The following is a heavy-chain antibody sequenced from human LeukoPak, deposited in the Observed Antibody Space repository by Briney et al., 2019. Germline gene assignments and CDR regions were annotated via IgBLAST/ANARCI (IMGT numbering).Heavy chain of an antibody. CDR1: GFTFSSYA. CDR3: AKSSRGYSYGISDAFDI. D-gene: IGHD5-18*01. V-gene: IGHV3-23*01. CDR2: ISGSGGST. J-gene: IGHJ3*02. Sequence: GGSLRLSCVASGFTFSSYAMSWARQAPGKGLEWVSAISGSGGSTYYADSVKGRFTISRDNSKNTLYLQMNSLRAEDTAVYYCAKSSRGYSYGISDAFDIWGQGTMVTVSS.